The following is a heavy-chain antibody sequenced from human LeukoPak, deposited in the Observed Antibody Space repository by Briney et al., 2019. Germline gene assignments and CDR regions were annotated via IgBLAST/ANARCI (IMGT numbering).Heavy chain of an antibody. V-gene: IGHV4-59*01. Sequence: SETLSLTCTVSGVSISSYYWSWIRQPPGKGLEWIGYIYYSGNTNYNPSLKSRVTISVETSKNQFSLKLISVTAADTAVYCCARVTGYMIEDYFEYSGQGTPGTVSS. CDR1: GVSISSYY. CDR2: IYYSGNT. D-gene: IGHD3-22*01. CDR3: ARVTGYMIEDYFEY. J-gene: IGHJ4*02.